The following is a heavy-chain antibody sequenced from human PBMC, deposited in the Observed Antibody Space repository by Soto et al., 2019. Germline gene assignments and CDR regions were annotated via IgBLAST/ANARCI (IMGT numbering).Heavy chain of an antibody. Sequence: EVQLVESGGGLVQPGGSLRLSCAASGFTFSSYWMHWVRQAPGKGLVWVSRVNNDGSGTIYADSVKGRFTISRDNAKNTVYLEMNSLRAEDTALYFCTSGEYMHDFDMWGQGTMVTVSS. CDR3: TSGEYMHDFDM. D-gene: IGHD6-6*01. CDR2: VNNDGSGT. J-gene: IGHJ3*02. CDR1: GFTFSSYW. V-gene: IGHV3-74*01.